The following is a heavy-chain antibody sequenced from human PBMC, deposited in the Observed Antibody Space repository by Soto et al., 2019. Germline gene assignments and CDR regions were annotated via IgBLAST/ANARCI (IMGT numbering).Heavy chain of an antibody. CDR3: ARSSKYSSSRYDY. CDR1: GGTXTSYA. D-gene: IGHD6-6*01. CDR2: IIPIFGTA. Sequence: GXSXKVSFKASGGTXTSYAISWVRQAPGQGLEWMGGIIPIFGTANYAQKFKGRVTITADESTSTAYIELSSLRSEDTAVYYCARSSKYSSSRYDYWGQGTLVT. V-gene: IGHV1-69*13. J-gene: IGHJ4*02.